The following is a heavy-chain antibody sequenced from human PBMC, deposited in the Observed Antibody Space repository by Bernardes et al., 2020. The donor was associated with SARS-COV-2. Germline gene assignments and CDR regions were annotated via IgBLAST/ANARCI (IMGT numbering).Heavy chain of an antibody. Sequence: GGSLRLSCAASGFTFSSYWMHWVRQSPGKGLVWVSRISPYGITTTYADSVKGRFTISRDNAKNTLYLQMNSLGVEDTAVYFCVRGPSDGHGRFEYWGQGTLGTISS. CDR3: VRGPSDGHGRFEY. V-gene: IGHV3-74*01. J-gene: IGHJ4*02. CDR2: ISPYGITT. CDR1: GFTFSSYW.